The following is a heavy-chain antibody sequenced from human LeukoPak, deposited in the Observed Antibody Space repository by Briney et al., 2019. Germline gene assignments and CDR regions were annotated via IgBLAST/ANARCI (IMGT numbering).Heavy chain of an antibody. Sequence: SGTLCLTCTVSGGSISNQYWNWIRQPPGKGPEWIGCVYSSGSTNYNASLKSRLTISIDTSKNYFSLKLRSVTAADTAVYYCAIGAAPTKFEYWGQGTLVTVAS. V-gene: IGHV4-59*11. CDR1: GGSISNQY. D-gene: IGHD1-26*01. CDR3: AIGAAPTKFEY. CDR2: VYSSGST. J-gene: IGHJ4*02.